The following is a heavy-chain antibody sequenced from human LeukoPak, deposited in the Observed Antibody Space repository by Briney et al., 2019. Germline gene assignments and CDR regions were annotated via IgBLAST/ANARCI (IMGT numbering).Heavy chain of an antibody. V-gene: IGHV3-72*01. J-gene: IGHJ6*03. CDR2: IRNKANSYTT. CDR3: ASSSSGYYYYYMDV. CDR1: GFTFSSYS. Sequence: PGGSLRLSCAASGFTFSSYSMNWVRQAPGKGLEWVGRIRNKANSYTTEYAASVKGRFTISRDDSKNSLYLQMNSLKTEDTAVYYCASSSSGYYYYYMDVWGKGTTVTVSS. D-gene: IGHD6-6*01.